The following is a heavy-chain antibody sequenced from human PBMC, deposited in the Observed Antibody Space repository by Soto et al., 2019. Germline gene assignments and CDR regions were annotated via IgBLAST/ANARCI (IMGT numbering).Heavy chain of an antibody. V-gene: IGHV3-53*04. Sequence: EVQLVESGGGLVQPGGSLRLSCAASGFTVSSNYMSWVRQAPGKGLEWVSVIYSGGSTYYADSVKGRCTISRHNSKNTLYLQRNSLRAEDTAVYYCARERFGELSNNYCDYWGQGTLVTVSS. CDR3: ARERFGELSNNYCDY. CDR1: GFTVSSNY. J-gene: IGHJ4*02. CDR2: IYSGGST. D-gene: IGHD3-10*01.